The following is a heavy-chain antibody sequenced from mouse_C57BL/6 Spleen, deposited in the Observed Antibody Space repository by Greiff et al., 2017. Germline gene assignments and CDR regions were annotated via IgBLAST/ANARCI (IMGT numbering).Heavy chain of an antibody. CDR1: GFTFSSYA. Sequence: EVMLVESGGGLVKPGGSLKLSCAASGFTFSSYAMSWVRQTPEKRLEWVATISDGGSYTYYPDNVKGRFTISKDNAKNNLYLQMSHLKSEDTAMYYCARDEDDSSGPYAMDYWGQGTSVTVSS. J-gene: IGHJ4*01. CDR3: ARDEDDSSGPYAMDY. D-gene: IGHD3-2*02. V-gene: IGHV5-4*01. CDR2: ISDGGSYT.